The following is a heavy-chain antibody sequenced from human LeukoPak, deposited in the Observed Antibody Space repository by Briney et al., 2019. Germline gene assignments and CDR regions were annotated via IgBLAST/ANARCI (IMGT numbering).Heavy chain of an antibody. Sequence: ASVKVSCKASGYSFTGYYIHWVRQAPGQGLEWMGWIKTYNGNTNYAQKFQGRVTLTTDTSTRTAYMELRSLTSDDTAVYYCAREGNTWLDPWGQGALVTVSS. CDR2: IKTYNGNT. V-gene: IGHV1/OR15-2*02. CDR3: AREGNTWLDP. J-gene: IGHJ5*02. CDR1: GYSFTGYY.